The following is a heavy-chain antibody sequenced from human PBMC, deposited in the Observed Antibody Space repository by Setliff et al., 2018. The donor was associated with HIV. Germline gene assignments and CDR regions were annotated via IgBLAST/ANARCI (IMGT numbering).Heavy chain of an antibody. V-gene: IGHV1-18*01. Sequence: ASVKVSCKASGYSFSKYGISWVRQAPGQGLEWMGWISAYNGNTNYAQKLQGRVTMTTDTSTSTAYMELRSLRSDDTAVYYCARSNGYNPLDYFDYWGQGTLVTVSS. CDR1: GYSFSKYG. J-gene: IGHJ4*02. CDR2: ISAYNGNT. D-gene: IGHD6-25*01. CDR3: ARSNGYNPLDYFDY.